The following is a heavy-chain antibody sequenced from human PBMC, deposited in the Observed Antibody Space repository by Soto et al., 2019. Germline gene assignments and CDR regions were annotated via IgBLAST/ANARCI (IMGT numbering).Heavy chain of an antibody. CDR1: GFTFSGSS. D-gene: IGHD2-15*01. V-gene: IGHV3-73*01. CDR3: ISHSPEDMIRT. J-gene: IGHJ4*02. Sequence: GSLRLSCAASGFTFSGSSVHWVRQASGKGLEWVGRIRNKANSYATAYAASVRGRFTISRDDSKNTAFLQMNSLNTEDTAVYYCISHSPEDMIRTWGQGTLVTVSS. CDR2: IRNKANSYAT.